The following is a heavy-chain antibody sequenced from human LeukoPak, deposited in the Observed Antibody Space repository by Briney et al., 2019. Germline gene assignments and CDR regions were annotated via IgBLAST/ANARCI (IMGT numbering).Heavy chain of an antibody. D-gene: IGHD5-24*01. CDR3: AKGMLVATTNFDY. Sequence: GGSLSLSCAASGFTFSNFAMIWIRQAPGKGLEWGSTFSGRTTNTYYADSVKGRFTISRHNSENTLYLQMNSLRAEDTAVYYCAKGMLVATTNFDYWGQGALVTVSS. CDR2: FSGRTTNT. V-gene: IGHV3-23*01. CDR1: GFTFSNFA. J-gene: IGHJ4*02.